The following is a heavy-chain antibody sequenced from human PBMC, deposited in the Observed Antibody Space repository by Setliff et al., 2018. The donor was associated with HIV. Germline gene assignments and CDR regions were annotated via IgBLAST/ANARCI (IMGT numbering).Heavy chain of an antibody. CDR1: GYTLTKLS. Sequence: ASVKVSCKVSGYTLTKLSIHWVRQAPGKGLEWMGGFDPEKGETVYAQKLQGRVTMTDDTSTDTAYMELSSLRSEDTAVYFCTITRPSYYASSGFYLPDEFHYYYKKDLWGKGTTVTVSS. CDR3: TITRPSYYASSGFYLPDEFHYYYKKDL. CDR2: FDPEKGET. J-gene: IGHJ6*03. V-gene: IGHV1-24*01. D-gene: IGHD3-22*01.